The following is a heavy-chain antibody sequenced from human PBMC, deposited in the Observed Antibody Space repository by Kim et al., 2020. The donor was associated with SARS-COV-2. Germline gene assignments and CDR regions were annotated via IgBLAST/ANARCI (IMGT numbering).Heavy chain of an antibody. D-gene: IGHD6-13*01. CDR2: INTNTGNP. CDR3: ARVGYSSSWYYYYGMDV. Sequence: ASVKVSCKASGYTFTSYAMNWVRQAPGQGLEWMGWINTNTGNPTYAQGFTGRFVFSLDTSVSTAYLQISSLKAEDTAVYYCARVGYSSSWYYYYGMDVWGQGTTVTVSS. V-gene: IGHV7-4-1*02. CDR1: GYTFTSYA. J-gene: IGHJ6*02.